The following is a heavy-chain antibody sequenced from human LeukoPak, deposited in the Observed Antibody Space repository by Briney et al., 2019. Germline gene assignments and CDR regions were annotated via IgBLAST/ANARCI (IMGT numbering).Heavy chain of an antibody. CDR1: GYTFTGYY. Sequence: ASVKVSCKASGYTFTGYYMHWVRQAPGQGLEWMGWINPNSGGTNYAQKFQGRGTVTRDTSISTVYMELSRLTSDDTAVYYCARSPSGWYGDYWGQGTLVTVSS. CDR2: INPNSGGT. J-gene: IGHJ4*02. V-gene: IGHV1-2*02. D-gene: IGHD6-19*01. CDR3: ARSPSGWYGDY.